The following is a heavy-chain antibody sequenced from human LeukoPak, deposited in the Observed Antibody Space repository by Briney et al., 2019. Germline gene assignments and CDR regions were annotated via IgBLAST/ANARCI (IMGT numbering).Heavy chain of an antibody. Sequence: PGGSLRLSCAASGFTFSSYGMHWVRQAPGKGLEWVAVISYDGSNKYYADSVKGRFTISRDNSKNTLYLQMNSLRAEDTAVYYCAEDRETYGSGSYYLPDYWGQGTLVTVSS. CDR3: AEDRETYGSGSYYLPDY. V-gene: IGHV3-30*18. D-gene: IGHD3-10*01. CDR2: ISYDGSNK. J-gene: IGHJ4*02. CDR1: GFTFSSYG.